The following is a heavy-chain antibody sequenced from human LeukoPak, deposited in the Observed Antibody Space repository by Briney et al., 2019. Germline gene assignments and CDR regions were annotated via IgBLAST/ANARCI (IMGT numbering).Heavy chain of an antibody. J-gene: IGHJ4*02. CDR2: INSDGSST. Sequence: PGGSLRLSCAASGFTFSSYWMHWVRQAPGKGLVWVSRINSDGSSTSYADSVKGRFTISRDNAKNTLYLQMNSLRAEDMALYYCAKGGEMATISFFDYWGQGTLVTVSS. D-gene: IGHD5-24*01. V-gene: IGHV3-74*01. CDR1: GFTFSSYW. CDR3: AKGGEMATISFFDY.